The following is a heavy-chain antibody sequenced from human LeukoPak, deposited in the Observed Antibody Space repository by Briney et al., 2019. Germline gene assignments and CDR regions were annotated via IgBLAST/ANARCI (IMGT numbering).Heavy chain of an antibody. V-gene: IGHV1-2*02. Sequence: ASVKVSCKASGYTFIDYYMHWVRQAPGQGLEWIGWISPNSGGTKYVQKFQGRVTMTRDTSISTAYMELSRLSSDDTAVYYCARDFVGTSDYWGQGTLVTVSS. J-gene: IGHJ4*02. CDR2: ISPNSGGT. CDR1: GYTFIDYY. CDR3: ARDFVGTSDY. D-gene: IGHD1-26*01.